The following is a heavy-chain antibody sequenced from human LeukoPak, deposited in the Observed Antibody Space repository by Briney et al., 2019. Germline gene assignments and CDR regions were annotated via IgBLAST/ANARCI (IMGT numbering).Heavy chain of an antibody. V-gene: IGHV1-18*01. CDR1: GYTFTSYG. J-gene: IGHJ4*02. CDR2: ISAYNGNT. D-gene: IGHD1-1*01. CDR3: ARAMNWNVAPGVNGY. Sequence: ASVTVSCKASGYTFTSYGISWVRQAPGQGLEWMGWISAYNGNTNYAQKLQGRVTMTTDTSTSTAYMELRSLRSDDTAVYYCARAMNWNVAPGVNGYWGQGTLVTVSS.